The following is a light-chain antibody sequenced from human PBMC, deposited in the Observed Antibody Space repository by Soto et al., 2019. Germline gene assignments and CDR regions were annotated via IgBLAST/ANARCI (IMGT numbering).Light chain of an antibody. CDR1: QGISSY. V-gene: IGKV1-9*01. Sequence: IQLTQSPSSLSASVGDRVTITCRASQGISSYLAWYQQKPGKAPKLLIYAASTLQSGVPSRFSGSGSGTDCTLTISSLQPEDFATYYCQQLNSYPPMYTFGQGTKLEIK. J-gene: IGKJ2*01. CDR3: QQLNSYPPMYT. CDR2: AAS.